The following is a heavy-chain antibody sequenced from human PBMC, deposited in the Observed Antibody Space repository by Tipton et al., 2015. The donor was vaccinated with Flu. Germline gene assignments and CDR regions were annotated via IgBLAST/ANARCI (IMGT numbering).Heavy chain of an antibody. CDR1: GASIRSGSYY. CDR2: IYTSGST. Sequence: TLSLTCTVSGASIRSGSYYWSWIRQPAGKGLEWLGRIYTSGSTNYNPSLKSRVTISVDTSKNQFSLKLNSVTAADTAVYYCARSVVVPAEGLYYYYGMDVWGQGTTVTVSS. J-gene: IGHJ6*02. V-gene: IGHV4-61*02. D-gene: IGHD2-2*01. CDR3: ARSVVVPAEGLYYYYGMDV.